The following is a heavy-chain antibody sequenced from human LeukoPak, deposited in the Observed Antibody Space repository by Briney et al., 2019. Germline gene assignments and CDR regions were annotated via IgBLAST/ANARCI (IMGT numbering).Heavy chain of an antibody. Sequence: PGGSLRLSCAASGFTFSSYGMHWVRQAPGKGLEWVAFIRYDGSNKYYADSVKGRFTISRDNSKNTLYLQMNSLGAEDTAVYYCAKDRSGYSTGYFDYWGQGTLVTVSS. CDR1: GFTFSSYG. CDR2: IRYDGSNK. CDR3: AKDRSGYSTGYFDY. D-gene: IGHD3-22*01. J-gene: IGHJ4*02. V-gene: IGHV3-30*02.